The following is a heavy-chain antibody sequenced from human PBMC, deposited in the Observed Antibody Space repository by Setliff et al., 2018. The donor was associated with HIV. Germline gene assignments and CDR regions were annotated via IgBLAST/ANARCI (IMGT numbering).Heavy chain of an antibody. Sequence: ASVKVSCKVSGYTFTSYYIHWVRQAPGQGLEWMGIIYPNEDRTTYAQEFQGRVTMTRDASTSTVYMELSSLRSEDTAVYYCAREPSGSGHYFYFDYWGQGTLVTVSS. CDR1: GYTFTSYY. D-gene: IGHD1-26*01. V-gene: IGHV1-46*01. J-gene: IGHJ4*02. CDR2: IYPNEDRT. CDR3: AREPSGSGHYFYFDY.